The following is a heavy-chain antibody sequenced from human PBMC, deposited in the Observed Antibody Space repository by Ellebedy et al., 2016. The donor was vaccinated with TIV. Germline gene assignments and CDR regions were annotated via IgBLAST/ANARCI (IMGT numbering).Heavy chain of an antibody. CDR3: ATPHYDYVWGSYGLDY. V-gene: IGHV1-58*01. D-gene: IGHD3-16*01. J-gene: IGHJ4*02. CDR1: GFTFTSSA. Sequence: SVKVSCXASGFTFTSSAVQWVRQARGQRLEWIGWIVVGSGNTNYAQKFQERVTITRDMSTSTAYMELSSLRSEDTAVYYCATPHYDYVWGSYGLDYWGQGTLVTVSS. CDR2: IVVGSGNT.